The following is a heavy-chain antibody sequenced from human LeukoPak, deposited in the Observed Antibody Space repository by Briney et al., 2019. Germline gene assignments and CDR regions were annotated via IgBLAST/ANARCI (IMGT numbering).Heavy chain of an antibody. V-gene: IGHV3-30*02. CDR3: AKDTVKVTTIRRVPHYMDV. D-gene: IGHD5-12*01. CDR2: IRYDGSNK. CDR1: GFTFISYG. Sequence: GGSLRLSCAASGFTFISYGMHWVRQAPGKGLEWVTFIRYDGSNKYYADSVKGRFIISRDNSKNTLYLQMNSLRAEDTAVYYCAKDTVKVTTIRRVPHYMDVWGKGTTVTISS. J-gene: IGHJ6*03.